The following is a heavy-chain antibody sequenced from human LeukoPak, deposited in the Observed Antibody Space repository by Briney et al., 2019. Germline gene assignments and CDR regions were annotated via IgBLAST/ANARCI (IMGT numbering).Heavy chain of an antibody. CDR1: GGSISSGGYY. CDR2: IYHSGST. J-gene: IGHJ3*02. Sequence: SQTLSLTCTVSGGSISSGGYYWSWIRQPPGKGLEWIGYIYHSGSTYYNPSLKSRVTISVDRSKNQFSLKLSSVTAADTAVYYCARVLVVFAFDIWGQGTMVTVSS. D-gene: IGHD3-22*01. V-gene: IGHV4-30-2*01. CDR3: ARVLVVFAFDI.